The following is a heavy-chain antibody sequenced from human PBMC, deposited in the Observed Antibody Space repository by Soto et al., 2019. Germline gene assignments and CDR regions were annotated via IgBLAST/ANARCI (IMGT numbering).Heavy chain of an antibody. Sequence: SQTLSLTCAISGDSVSSSSAAWNWIRQSPSRGLEWLGRTYYRSKWYNDYAVSVKSRITINPDTSKNQFSLQLNSVTPEDTAVYYGARDSLAPTIPGTSSYWLDPWGQGTMVTVYS. CDR2: TYYRSKWYN. CDR1: GDSVSSSSAA. CDR3: ARDSLAPTIPGTSSYWLDP. D-gene: IGHD1-20*01. V-gene: IGHV6-1*01. J-gene: IGHJ5*02.